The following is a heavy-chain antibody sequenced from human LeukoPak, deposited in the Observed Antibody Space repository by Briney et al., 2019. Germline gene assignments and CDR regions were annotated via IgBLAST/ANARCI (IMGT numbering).Heavy chain of an antibody. V-gene: IGHV4-61*02. CDR3: ARVSAIAVAGKDAFDI. D-gene: IGHD6-19*01. CDR1: GVSISSGSYY. CDR2: IYTSGST. Sequence: SQTLSLTCTVSGVSISSGSYYWSWIRQPAGKGLEWIGRIYTSGSTNYNPSLKSRVTISVDTSKNQFSLKLSSVTAADTAVYYCARVSAIAVAGKDAFDIWGQGTMVTVSS. J-gene: IGHJ3*02.